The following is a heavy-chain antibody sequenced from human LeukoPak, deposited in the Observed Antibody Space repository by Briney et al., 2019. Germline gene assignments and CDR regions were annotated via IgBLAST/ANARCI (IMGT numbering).Heavy chain of an antibody. J-gene: IGHJ4*02. CDR2: INNSGST. D-gene: IGHD2-2*01. V-gene: IGHV4-34*01. CDR1: GGSFSGYY. Sequence: SETLSLTCAVYGGSFSGYYWSWIRQPPGKGLEWIGEINNSGSTNYNPSLKSRVTISVDTSKNQFSLKLSSVTAADTAVYYCARGVVATVVPAAMPVYYFDYWGQGTLVTVSS. CDR3: ARGVVATVVPAAMPVYYFDY.